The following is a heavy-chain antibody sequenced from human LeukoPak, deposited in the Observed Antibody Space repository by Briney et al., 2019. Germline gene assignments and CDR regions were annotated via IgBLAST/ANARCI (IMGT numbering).Heavy chain of an antibody. CDR2: ISSSGSTI. J-gene: IGHJ6*03. V-gene: IGHV3-48*03. CDR1: GFTFSSYE. D-gene: IGHD6-13*01. CDR3: ARRSSSSPLYYYYYMDV. Sequence: GGSLRLSCAASGFTFSSYEMNWVRQAPGKGLEWVSYISSSGSTIYYADSVKGRFTISRDNAKNSLYLQMNSLRAEDTAVYYCARRSSSSPLYYYYYMDVWGKGTTVTVSS.